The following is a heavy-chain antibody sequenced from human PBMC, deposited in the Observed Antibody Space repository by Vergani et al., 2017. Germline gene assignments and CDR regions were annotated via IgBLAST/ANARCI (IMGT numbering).Heavy chain of an antibody. J-gene: IGHJ5*02. Sequence: QVQLQESGPGLVKPSETLSLTCTVSGGSISSSSYYWGWLRQPPGQGLGWIGSIYYSGGTYYNPYRKSPVTISVDTSKDQFSLKLSSVTAADTAVYYCARSRITFGGVINWFDPWGQGTLVTVSS. CDR3: ARSRITFGGVINWFDP. CDR1: GGSISSSSYY. V-gene: IGHV4-39*01. CDR2: IYYSGGT. D-gene: IGHD3-16*01.